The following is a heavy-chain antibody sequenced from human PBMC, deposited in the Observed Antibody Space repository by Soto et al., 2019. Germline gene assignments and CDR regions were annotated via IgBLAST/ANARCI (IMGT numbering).Heavy chain of an antibody. V-gene: IGHV3-15*07. CDR3: TRSAMVRGVIRYFDY. Sequence: GGSLRLSCAASGFTFSNAWMNWVRQAPGKGLEWVGRIKSKTDGGTTDYAAPVKGRFTISRDDSKNTLYLQMNSLKTEDTAVYYCTRSAMVRGVIRYFDYWGQATLVTVST. CDR1: GFTFSNAW. J-gene: IGHJ4*02. CDR2: IKSKTDGGTT. D-gene: IGHD3-10*01.